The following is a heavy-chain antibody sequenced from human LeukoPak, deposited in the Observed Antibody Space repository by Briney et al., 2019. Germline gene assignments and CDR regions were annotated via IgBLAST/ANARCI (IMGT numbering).Heavy chain of an antibody. D-gene: IGHD3-10*01. CDR1: GFTFSSYG. CDR3: AKVQQGWFGGDY. CDR2: ISGSGGST. Sequence: PGGSLRLSCAASGFTFSSYGMSWVRQAPGKGLEWVSAISGSGGSTYYADSVKGRFTISRDNSKNTLYLQMNSLRAEDTAVYYCAKVQQGWFGGDYWGQGTLVTVSS. J-gene: IGHJ4*02. V-gene: IGHV3-23*01.